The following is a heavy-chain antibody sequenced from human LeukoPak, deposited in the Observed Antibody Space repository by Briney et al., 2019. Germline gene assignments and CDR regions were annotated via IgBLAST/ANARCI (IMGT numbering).Heavy chain of an antibody. D-gene: IGHD6-6*01. V-gene: IGHV3-74*01. Sequence: GGSLRLSCAAAGFTFTNYWMHWVRQAPGMGLVWVSRLPPDELGIIYADSVKGRFTVSRDNAKNTVYLQMNNLRVDDTAMYYCVGTIASRGSEYWGQGALVTVSS. CDR1: GFTFTNYW. CDR2: LPPDELGI. J-gene: IGHJ4*02. CDR3: VGTIASRGSEY.